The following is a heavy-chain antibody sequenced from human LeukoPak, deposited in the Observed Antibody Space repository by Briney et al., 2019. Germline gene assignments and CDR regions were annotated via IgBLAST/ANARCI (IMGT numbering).Heavy chain of an antibody. CDR1: GGSISSYY. J-gene: IGHJ4*02. D-gene: IGHD5-18*01. V-gene: IGHV4-4*09. Sequence: SETLSLTCTVSGGSISSYYWSWIRQPPGKGLEWIGYIYTSGSTNYNPSLKSRVTISVDTSKNQFSLKLSSVTAADTAVYYCARSDTAMVYDYWGQGTLVTVSS. CDR3: ARSDTAMVYDY. CDR2: IYTSGST.